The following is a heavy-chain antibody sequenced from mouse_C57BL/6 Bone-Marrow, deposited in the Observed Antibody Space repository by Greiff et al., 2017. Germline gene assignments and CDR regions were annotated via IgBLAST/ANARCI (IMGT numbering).Heavy chain of an antibody. CDR2: IFPGSGST. CDR3: ARAPLYYYGFPFAY. Sequence: QVQLQQSGPELVKPGASVKISCKASGYTFTDYYINWVKQRPGQGLEWIGWIFPGSGSTYYNEKFKGKATLTVDKSSSTAYMLLSSLTSEDSAVXFCARAPLYYYGFPFAYWGQGTLVTVSA. D-gene: IGHD1-1*01. CDR1: GYTFTDYY. J-gene: IGHJ3*01. V-gene: IGHV1-75*01.